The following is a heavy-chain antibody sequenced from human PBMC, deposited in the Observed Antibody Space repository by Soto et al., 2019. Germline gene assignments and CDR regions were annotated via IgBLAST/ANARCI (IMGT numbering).Heavy chain of an antibody. CDR1: GYSFPSST. J-gene: IGHJ4*02. D-gene: IGHD4-17*01. V-gene: IGHV1-18*01. CDR2: INAYNGNT. Sequence: QVQLVQSGAEVKRPGASVKVSCKASGYSFPSSTISWVRRAPGQGLEWMGWINAYNGNTKYTQKLQGRFTMTTDTSTSTAYMKLENLRSDDTAMYFCAIANYGDDDYWGQGTLVTVSS. CDR3: AIANYGDDDY.